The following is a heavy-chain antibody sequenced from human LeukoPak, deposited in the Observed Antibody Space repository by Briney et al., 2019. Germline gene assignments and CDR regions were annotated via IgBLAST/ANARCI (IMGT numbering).Heavy chain of an antibody. Sequence: GGSLRLSCAASGFTFSSYSMNWVRQAPGKGLEWVSSIDFTSRYIYNADSVKGRFTTSRDNAKNSLDLQMNSLKVEDTAVYHCATPAAGPGAEYSLYWGQGTLVIVSS. V-gene: IGHV3-21*01. J-gene: IGHJ1*01. D-gene: IGHD6-13*01. CDR3: ATPAAGPGAEYSLY. CDR2: IDFTSRYI. CDR1: GFTFSSYS.